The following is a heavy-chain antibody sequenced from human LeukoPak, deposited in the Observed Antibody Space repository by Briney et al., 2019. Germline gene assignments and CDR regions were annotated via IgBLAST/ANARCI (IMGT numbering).Heavy chain of an antibody. CDR3: ARDQGYSGSYYRYFDF. J-gene: IGHJ4*02. V-gene: IGHV4-59*01. CDR1: GGSLSSYY. Sequence: SETLSLTCTVSGGSLSSYYWSWIRQPPGKGLEWIGYIYSRGLTRGSTNYNPSLKSRVTLSVDTSKNQFSLKLSSVTAADTAVYYCARDQGYSGSYYRYFDFWGQGALVTVSS. CDR2: IYSRGLTRGST. D-gene: IGHD1-26*01.